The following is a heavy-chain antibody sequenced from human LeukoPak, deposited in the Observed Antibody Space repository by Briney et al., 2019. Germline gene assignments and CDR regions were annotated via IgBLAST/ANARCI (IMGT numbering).Heavy chain of an antibody. V-gene: IGHV4-39*01. CDR3: ARPSTEASWAEYYFDY. J-gene: IGHJ4*02. CDR2: IYYSGST. Sequence: KPSETLSLTCTVSGGSISSSSYYWGWIRQPPGKGLEWIGSIYYSGSTYYNPSLKSRVTISVDTSKNQFSLKLSSVTAADTAVYYCARPSTEASWAEYYFDYWGQGTLVTVSS. D-gene: IGHD6-13*01. CDR1: GGSISSSSYY.